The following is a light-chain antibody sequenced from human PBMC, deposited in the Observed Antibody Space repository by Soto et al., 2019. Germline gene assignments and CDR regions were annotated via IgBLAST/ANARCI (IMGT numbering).Light chain of an antibody. CDR2: GAS. CDR3: QQYNNWPKYT. CDR1: QSVSSSF. Sequence: IVLTQSPGTLSLSPGERATLSCRATQSVSSSFLAWYQQRPGQAPRLLIFGASNRATGIPDRFSGSGSGTDFSLTISRLEPEDCAVYYCQQYNNWPKYTFGQGTKLQIK. V-gene: IGKV3-20*01. J-gene: IGKJ2*01.